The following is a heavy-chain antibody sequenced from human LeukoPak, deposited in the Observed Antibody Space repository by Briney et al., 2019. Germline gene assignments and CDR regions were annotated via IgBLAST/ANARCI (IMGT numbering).Heavy chain of an antibody. CDR1: GSTFANYY. CDR2: ITPSGGTT. D-gene: IGHD1-26*01. CDR3: ASGSGTYSPDY. J-gene: IGHJ4*02. Sequence: ASVKVSCKASGSTFANYYMHWVRQAPGQGLQWMGVITPSGGTTSFAQNFQGRVTMTRDTSTCTVYMELSSLRSEDTAVYYCASGSGTYSPDYWGQGTLVTVSS. V-gene: IGHV1-46*03.